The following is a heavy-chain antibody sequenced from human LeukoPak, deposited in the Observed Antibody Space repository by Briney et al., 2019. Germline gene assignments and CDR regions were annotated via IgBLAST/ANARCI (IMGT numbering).Heavy chain of an antibody. J-gene: IGHJ4*02. Sequence: GGSLRLSCAASGFTFSSYSMNWVRQAPGKGLEWVSSISSSSSYIYYADSVKGRFTISRDNAKNSLYLQMNSLRAEDTAVYYCARVSRGYSYGDGGFDYWGQGTLVTVSS. D-gene: IGHD5-18*01. CDR1: GFTFSSYS. V-gene: IGHV3-21*01. CDR2: ISSSSSYI. CDR3: ARVSRGYSYGDGGFDY.